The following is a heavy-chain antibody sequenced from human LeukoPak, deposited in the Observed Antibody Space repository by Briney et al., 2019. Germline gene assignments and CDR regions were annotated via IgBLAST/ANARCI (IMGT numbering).Heavy chain of an antibody. Sequence: GGSLRLSCAASGFTVSSNYMSWVRQAPGKGLEWVSVIYSGGSTYYADSVKGRFTISRDNSKNTLYLQMNSLRAEDTAVYYCARDTEGSVDYYYMDVWGKGTTVTVPS. CDR3: ARDTEGSVDYYYMDV. CDR1: GFTVSSNY. CDR2: IYSGGST. J-gene: IGHJ6*03. V-gene: IGHV3-53*01.